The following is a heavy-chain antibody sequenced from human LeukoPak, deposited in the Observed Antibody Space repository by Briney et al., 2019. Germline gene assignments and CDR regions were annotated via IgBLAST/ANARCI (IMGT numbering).Heavy chain of an antibody. CDR1: GFTFSSYG. CDR2: IWYDGSNK. V-gene: IGHV3-33*01. CDR3: ARPARRGSGSYFDY. D-gene: IGHD3-10*01. Sequence: GRSLRLSCAASGFTFSSYGMHWVRQAPGKGLEWVAVIWYDGSNKYYADSVKGRFTISRDNSKNTLYLQMNSLRAEDTAVYYCARPARRGSGSYFDYWGQGTLVTVSS. J-gene: IGHJ4*02.